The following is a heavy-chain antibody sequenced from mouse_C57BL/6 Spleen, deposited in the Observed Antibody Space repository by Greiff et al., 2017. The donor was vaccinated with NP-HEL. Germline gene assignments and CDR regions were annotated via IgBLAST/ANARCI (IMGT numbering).Heavy chain of an antibody. CDR3: SRKAAMITEYAMDY. CDR2: ISYDGSN. D-gene: IGHD2-4*01. J-gene: IGHJ4*01. Sequence: EVKLQESGPGLVKPSQSLSLTCSVTGYSITSGYYWYWIRQFPGTKLEWMGYISYDGSNNYNPSLKNRISITRVTSKNQFFLKLESVTTEDTATYYCSRKAAMITEYAMDYWGQGASVTVS. V-gene: IGHV3-6*01. CDR1: GYSITSGYY.